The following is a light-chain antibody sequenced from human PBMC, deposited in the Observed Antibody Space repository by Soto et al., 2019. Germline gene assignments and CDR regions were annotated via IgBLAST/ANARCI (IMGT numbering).Light chain of an antibody. CDR1: QSVSSIY. CDR2: GAS. V-gene: IGKV3-20*01. CDR3: QQYGSSRWT. Sequence: SPGERATLSCRASQSVSSIYLAWYQQKPGQAPRLLIYGASSRATGIPDRFSGSGSGTDFTLTISRLEPEDFAVYYCQQYGSSRWTFGQGTKVDI. J-gene: IGKJ1*01.